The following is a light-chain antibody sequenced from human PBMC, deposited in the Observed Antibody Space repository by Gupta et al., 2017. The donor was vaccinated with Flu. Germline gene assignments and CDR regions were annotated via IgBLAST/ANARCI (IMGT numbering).Light chain of an antibody. CDR2: LVS. CDR1: QSLVYSDGNTV. Sequence: DVVMTQSPLYLPVTRGQTASISCRSSQSLVYSDGNTVLHWFQQRPGQAPRRLIYLVSHRESGVPDRFSGSGSGTEFTLKISRVEAEDVGIYFCMQGAHWPWAFGQGTKVE. CDR3: MQGAHWPWA. J-gene: IGKJ1*01. V-gene: IGKV2-30*01.